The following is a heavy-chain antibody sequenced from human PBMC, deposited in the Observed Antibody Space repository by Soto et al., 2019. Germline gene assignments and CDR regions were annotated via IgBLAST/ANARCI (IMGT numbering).Heavy chain of an antibody. V-gene: IGHV2-5*02. J-gene: IGHJ3*02. CDR1: GFSLSTSGVG. Sequence: QITLKESGPPLVQPTQTLTLTCTFSGFSLSTSGVGVGWILLPPGKALECLALIYWDDDKRSSPSLKSRLTITKYTCKTQVVLTMTNLDPVDTATYYCAHSRIFDDSSGYKRGAFDIWGHGTMVTVSS. CDR3: AHSRIFDDSSGYKRGAFDI. D-gene: IGHD3-22*01. CDR2: IYWDDDK.